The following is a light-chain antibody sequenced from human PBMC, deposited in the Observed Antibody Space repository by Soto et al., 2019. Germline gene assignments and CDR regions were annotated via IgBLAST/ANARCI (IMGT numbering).Light chain of an antibody. V-gene: IGKV1-39*01. CDR2: AAS. CDR1: QSISNY. Sequence: DIQMTQSPSSLSASVGDRVTITCRASQSISNYLNWYQQKPGKAPKVLVYAASSLESGVPSRFSCSGSVTDSILTSSRLQPDDFATYCCQQSYNSPRFGEGTKVEIK. CDR3: QQSYNSPR. J-gene: IGKJ4*02.